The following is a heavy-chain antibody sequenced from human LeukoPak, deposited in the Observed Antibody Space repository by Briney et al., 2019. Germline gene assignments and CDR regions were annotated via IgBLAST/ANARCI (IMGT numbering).Heavy chain of an antibody. D-gene: IGHD3-22*01. V-gene: IGHV3-23*01. Sequence: GGSLRLSCAASGFRFSSYAMSWVRQAPGKGLEWVSTISASGPYYADAVRGRFTISRDNSRNTLSLQMDSLRAEDTAVYYCAKDHESDGYPCLDHWGLGTLVTVSS. J-gene: IGHJ4*02. CDR1: GFRFSSYA. CDR2: ISASGP. CDR3: AKDHESDGYPCLDH.